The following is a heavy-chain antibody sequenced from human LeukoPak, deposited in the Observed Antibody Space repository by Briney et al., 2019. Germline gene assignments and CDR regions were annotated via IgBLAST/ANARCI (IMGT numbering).Heavy chain of an antibody. CDR2: INPNSGGT. CDR3: ASTTSHCNGGTCHLGY. D-gene: IGHD2-15*01. V-gene: IGHV1-2*02. J-gene: IGHJ4*02. Sequence: ASVKVSCKASGYTFTGYYMHWVRQAPGQGLEWMGWINPNSGGTNYAQKFQGRVTMTRDTSIGTAYLELSSLRSDDTAVYYCASTTSHCNGGTCHLGYWGQGTLVTVSS. CDR1: GYTFTGYY.